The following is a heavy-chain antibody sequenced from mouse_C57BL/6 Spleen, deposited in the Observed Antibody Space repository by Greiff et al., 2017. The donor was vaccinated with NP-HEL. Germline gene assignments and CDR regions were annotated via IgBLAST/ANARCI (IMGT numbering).Heavy chain of an antibody. CDR2: IYPSDSET. CDR3: ARQSYWYFDV. Sequence: QVQLQQPGAELVRPGSSVKLSCKASGYTFTSYWMDWVKQRPGQGLEWIGNIYPSDSETHYNQKFKDKATLTVDKYSSTAYMQLSSLTSEDSAVYYCARQSYWYFDVWGTGTTVTVSS. CDR1: GYTFTSYW. J-gene: IGHJ1*03. V-gene: IGHV1-61*01.